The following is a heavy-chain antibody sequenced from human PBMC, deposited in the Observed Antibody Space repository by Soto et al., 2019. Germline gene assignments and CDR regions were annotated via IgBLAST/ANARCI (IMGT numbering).Heavy chain of an antibody. CDR1: GGSISSGGYY. Sequence: QVQLQESGPGLVKPSQTLSLTCTVSGGSISSGGYYWSWIRQHPGKGLEWIGYIYYSGSTYYNPSLKSRVTISVDTSKXXXXXXXXXXXXXXTAVYYCARVVPDYGDYSGVYYFDYWGQGTLVTVSS. CDR2: IYYSGST. V-gene: IGHV4-31*03. CDR3: CARVVPDYGDYSGVYYFDY. J-gene: IGHJ4*02. D-gene: IGHD4-17*01.